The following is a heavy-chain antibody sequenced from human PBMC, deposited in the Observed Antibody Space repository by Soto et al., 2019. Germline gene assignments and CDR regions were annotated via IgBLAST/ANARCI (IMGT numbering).Heavy chain of an antibody. V-gene: IGHV3-23*01. D-gene: IGHD3-22*01. CDR2: LSGDGTTT. J-gene: IGHJ4*02. CDR1: GFTFSTYG. CDR3: AKDITFYSSAYNY. Sequence: EVQLLESGGGLVQPGGSLRLSCTASGFTFSTYGMSWVRQSPGKGLEWVSSLSGDGTTTYYIDSVKGRFTISRDNSRNTLSLQMNSLRTEETAVYDCAKDITFYSSAYNYWGKGILVTVSS.